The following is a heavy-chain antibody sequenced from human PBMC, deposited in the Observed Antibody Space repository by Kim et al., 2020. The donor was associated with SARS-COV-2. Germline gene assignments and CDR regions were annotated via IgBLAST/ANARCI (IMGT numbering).Heavy chain of an antibody. CDR3: ARVSGYDGSPRYYGMDV. D-gene: IGHD5-12*01. CDR1: GFTFSSYS. Sequence: GGSLRLSCAASGFTFSSYSMNWVRQAPGKGLEWVSSISSSSSYIYYADSVKGRFTISRDNAKNSLYLQMNSLRAEDTAVYYCARVSGYDGSPRYYGMDVWGQGTTVTVSS. CDR2: ISSSSSYI. J-gene: IGHJ6*02. V-gene: IGHV3-21*01.